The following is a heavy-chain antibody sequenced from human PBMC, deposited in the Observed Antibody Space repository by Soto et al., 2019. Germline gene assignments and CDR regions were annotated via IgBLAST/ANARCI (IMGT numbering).Heavy chain of an antibody. J-gene: IGHJ4*02. Sequence: QVQLQESGPGLVKPSETLSLTCTVSGGSISSYYWSWIRQPPGKGLEWIGYIYYSGSTNDNPSLKSRVTISVDTSKNQFSLKLSSVTAADTAVYYCARTLWFDDFFFDYWGQGTLVTVSS. D-gene: IGHD3-10*01. CDR3: ARTLWFDDFFFDY. CDR2: IYYSGST. V-gene: IGHV4-59*08. CDR1: GGSISSYY.